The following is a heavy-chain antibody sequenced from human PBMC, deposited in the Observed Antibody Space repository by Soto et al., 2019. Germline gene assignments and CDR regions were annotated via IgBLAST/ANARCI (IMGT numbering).Heavy chain of an antibody. Sequence: EVQLVESGGGLVQPGGSLRLSCAASGFTFSSYWMHWVRQAPGKGLVWVSHIYTDGSSTNYADSVQGRFTISRDNAKNTLYLQMNSLRAEDTAVYYCARLSGTWRAFDIWGQGTMVTVSS. V-gene: IGHV3-74*01. J-gene: IGHJ3*02. D-gene: IGHD1-7*01. CDR3: ARLSGTWRAFDI. CDR2: IYTDGSST. CDR1: GFTFSSYW.